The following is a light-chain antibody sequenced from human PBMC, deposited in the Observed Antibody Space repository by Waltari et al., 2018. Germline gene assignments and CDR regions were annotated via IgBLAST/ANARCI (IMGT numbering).Light chain of an antibody. V-gene: IGKV4-1*01. Sequence: DIVMTQFSDSLAVSLCERATINCKSTHSVFFSPKDKNFLPWYQQKPGQPPKLLIHCASTRDSGVPARLHGRGSGTDFTLTVSSLLPEDVAIYYCQQYYTTPLTFGGGTKVEI. CDR1: HSVFFSPKDKNF. CDR2: CAS. J-gene: IGKJ4*01. CDR3: QQYYTTPLT.